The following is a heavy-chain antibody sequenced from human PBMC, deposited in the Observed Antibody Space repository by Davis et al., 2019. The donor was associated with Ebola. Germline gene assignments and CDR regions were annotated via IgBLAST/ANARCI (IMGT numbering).Heavy chain of an antibody. CDR1: GFTFSSHW. CDR2: INGDGSRT. V-gene: IGHV3-74*03. J-gene: IGHJ6*02. D-gene: IGHD3-9*01. CDR3: ASVFSRVKEGNYYYYYGMDV. Sequence: GESLKISCAASGFTFSSHWMHWVRQVPGKGLVWVSRINGDGSRTTYADFVKGRFTISRDNAKNTLYLQMNSLRAEDTAVYYCASVFSRVKEGNYYYYYGMDVWGQGTTVTVSS.